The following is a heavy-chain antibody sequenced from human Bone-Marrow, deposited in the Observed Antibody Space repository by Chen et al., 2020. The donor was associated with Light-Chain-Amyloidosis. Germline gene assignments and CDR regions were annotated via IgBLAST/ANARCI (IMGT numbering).Heavy chain of an antibody. Sequence: QVHLQESGPGLVQPSETLSLTCIISGSSIIDSSYWGWFRQTPEKGLEWIGSIYRNGNAHYTPSLKSRVTISIDTSTNHFSLQLNSVTAADTAVYYCARDHVDSDSSGYYYHGAFDIWGQGTVVTVSS. V-gene: IGHV4-38-2*02. CDR2: IYRNGNA. J-gene: IGHJ3*02. D-gene: IGHD3-22*01. CDR3: ARDHVDSDSSGYYYHGAFDI. CDR1: GSSIIDSSY.